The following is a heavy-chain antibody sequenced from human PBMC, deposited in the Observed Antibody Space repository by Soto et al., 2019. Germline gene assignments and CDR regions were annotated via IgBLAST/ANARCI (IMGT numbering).Heavy chain of an antibody. CDR2: IYWNDDK. CDR1: GFSLSTSGVG. CDR3: AHRSSNLEPTVFDY. Sequence: SGPTLVNPTQTRTLTCTFSGFSLSTSGVGVGWIRQPPGKALEWLALIYWNDDKRYSPSLKSRLTITKDTSKNQVVLTMTNMDPVDTATYYCAHRSSNLEPTVFDYWGQGTLVTVSS. V-gene: IGHV2-5*01. J-gene: IGHJ4*02. D-gene: IGHD1-1*01.